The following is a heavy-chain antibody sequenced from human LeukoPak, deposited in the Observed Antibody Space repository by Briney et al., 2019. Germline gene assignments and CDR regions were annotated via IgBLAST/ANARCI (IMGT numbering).Heavy chain of an antibody. Sequence: GGSLRLSCAASGFTFSSYSMNWVRQAPGKGLEWVSSISSSSSYIYYADSVKGRFTISRDNAKNSLYLQMNSLRAEDTAVYYCARGGDDSSGYYWRGYYYYYYMDVWGKGTTVTVSS. CDR1: GFTFSSYS. D-gene: IGHD3-22*01. CDR2: ISSSSSYI. V-gene: IGHV3-21*01. J-gene: IGHJ6*03. CDR3: ARGGDDSSGYYWRGYYYYYYMDV.